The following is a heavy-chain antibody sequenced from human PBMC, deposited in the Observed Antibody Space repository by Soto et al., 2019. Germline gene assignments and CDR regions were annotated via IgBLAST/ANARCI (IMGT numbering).Heavy chain of an antibody. J-gene: IGHJ4*02. CDR3: AKYRRTYAEGYRLDF. V-gene: IGHV4-59*01. D-gene: IGHD5-18*01. CDR1: VGSINSYF. CDR2: IYYNGTT. Sequence: PSETLSLTCTVSVGSINSYFWNWIRQSPGKGLEWIGYIYYNGTTNYSPSLKSRVTISVDTSKNQFSLKLSSVTAADTAIYYCAKYRRTYAEGYRLDFWGPGSLVT.